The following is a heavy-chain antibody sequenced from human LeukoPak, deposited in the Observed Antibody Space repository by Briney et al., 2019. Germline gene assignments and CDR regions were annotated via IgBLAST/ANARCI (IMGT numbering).Heavy chain of an antibody. V-gene: IGHV4-39*01. Sequence: PSETLSLTCTVSGGSISSSSYYWGWIRQPPGKGLEWIGSIYYSGSTYYNPSLKSRATISVDTSKNQFSLKLSSVTAADTAVYYCARLSYGSGDRHYYGMDVWGQGTTVTVSS. J-gene: IGHJ6*02. D-gene: IGHD3-10*01. CDR1: GGSISSSSYY. CDR3: ARLSYGSGDRHYYGMDV. CDR2: IYYSGST.